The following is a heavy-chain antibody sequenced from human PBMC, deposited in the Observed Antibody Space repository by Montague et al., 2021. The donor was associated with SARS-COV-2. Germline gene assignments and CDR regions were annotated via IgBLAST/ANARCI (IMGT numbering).Heavy chain of an antibody. Sequence: SLRLSFAASGFTFSDYAIYWVRQAPGKGLEWVALISYDGSNKYYADSVKGRFAISRGNSKNTLYLQMNSLRAEDTAVYFCARDRLKWGMITFGGNDYWGQGTLVTVSS. CDR1: GFTFSDYA. D-gene: IGHD3-16*01. V-gene: IGHV3-30*09. J-gene: IGHJ4*02. CDR2: ISYDGSNK. CDR3: ARDRLKWGMITFGGNDY.